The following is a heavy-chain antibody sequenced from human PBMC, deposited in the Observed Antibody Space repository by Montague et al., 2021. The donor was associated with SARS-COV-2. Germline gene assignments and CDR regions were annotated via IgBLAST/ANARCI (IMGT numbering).Heavy chain of an antibody. Sequence: SLRLSCAVSGFTFNNYGMHWVRQAPGKGLEWVAVISYEGSKIFYADSVEGRFTISRDSSKNTVYLQMNSLRAEDTAVYYCAKPTSIFWFGKFTADAFDIWGQGTVVTVSS. D-gene: IGHD3-10*01. CDR1: GFTFNNYG. J-gene: IGHJ3*02. V-gene: IGHV3-30*18. CDR2: ISYEGSKI. CDR3: AKPTSIFWFGKFTADAFDI.